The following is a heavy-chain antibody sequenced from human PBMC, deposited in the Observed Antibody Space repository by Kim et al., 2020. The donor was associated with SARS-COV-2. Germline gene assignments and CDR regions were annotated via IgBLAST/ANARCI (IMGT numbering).Heavy chain of an antibody. CDR3: ARDIVVVPATSGWSYDSYYYYGMDV. D-gene: IGHD2-2*01. CDR2: IYPGDSDT. J-gene: IGHJ6*02. V-gene: IGHV5-51*01. CDR1: GYSFTSYW. Sequence: GESLQISCKGSGYSFTSYWIGWVRQMPGKGLEWMGIIYPGDSDTRYSPSFQGQVTISADKSISTAYLQWSSLKASDTAMYYCARDIVVVPATSGWSYDSYYYYGMDVWGQGTTVTVSS.